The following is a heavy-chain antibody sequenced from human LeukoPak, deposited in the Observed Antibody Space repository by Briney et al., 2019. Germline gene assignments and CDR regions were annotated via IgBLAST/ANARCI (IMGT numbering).Heavy chain of an antibody. CDR3: TRGDDSGSYHGYYYYMDV. D-gene: IGHD1-26*01. Sequence: GGSLRLSCAASGFTFSGSAMHWVRQASGKGLEWVGRIRSKANSYATAYAASVKGRFTISRDDSKNTAYLQMNSLKTEDTAVYYCTRGDDSGSYHGYYYYMDVWGKGTTVTVSS. V-gene: IGHV3-73*01. CDR2: IRSKANSYAT. J-gene: IGHJ6*03. CDR1: GFTFSGSA.